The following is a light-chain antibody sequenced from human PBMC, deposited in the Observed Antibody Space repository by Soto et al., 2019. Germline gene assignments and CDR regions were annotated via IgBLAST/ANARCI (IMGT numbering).Light chain of an antibody. CDR1: QSITTY. CDR3: QQSYSTPLT. J-gene: IGKJ4*01. CDR2: AAS. Sequence: DIPMTQSPSSLSASVGDRVTITCRASQSITTYLNWYQHKPGKAPKLLIYAASSLQGGVPSRFSGSGSGTDFTLTISSLQPEDFATYYCQQSYSTPLTFGGGTKVEIK. V-gene: IGKV1-39*01.